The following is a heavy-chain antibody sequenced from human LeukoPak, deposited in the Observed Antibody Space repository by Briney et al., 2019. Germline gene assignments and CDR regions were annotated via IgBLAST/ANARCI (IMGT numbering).Heavy chain of an antibody. CDR3: AKALGDYYYYGMDV. J-gene: IGHJ6*02. CDR1: GFTLSSYA. V-gene: IGHV3-23*01. Sequence: GGSLRLSCAASGFTLSSYAMSWVRQAPGKGLEWVSAISGSGGSTYYADSVKGRFTISRDNSKNTLYLQMNSLRAEDTAVYYCAKALGDYYYYGMDVWGQGTTVTVSS. CDR2: ISGSGGST.